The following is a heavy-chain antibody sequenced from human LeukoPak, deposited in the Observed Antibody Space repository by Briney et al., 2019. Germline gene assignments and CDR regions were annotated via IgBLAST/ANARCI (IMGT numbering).Heavy chain of an antibody. D-gene: IGHD4-17*01. CDR2: ISSSATYI. CDR1: GFTFSSYT. J-gene: IGHJ4*02. V-gene: IGHV3-21*01. Sequence: GGSLRLSCAGSGFTFSSYTMNWVRQAPGKGLEWVSSISSSATYIYYADSVRGRFTISRDDAKNSLFLHMNGLRAEDTAVYYCATWDDYGDYVAFEYWGQGTLVTVSS. CDR3: ATWDDYGDYVAFEY.